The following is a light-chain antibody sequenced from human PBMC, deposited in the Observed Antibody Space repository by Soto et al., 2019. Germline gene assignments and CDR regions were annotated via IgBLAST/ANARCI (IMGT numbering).Light chain of an antibody. Sequence: DIQMTHSPSCLSASVGDRVTITCLASQGISTYLNWYQQKPGKAPKLLIYAASSLQSGVPSRFSGSGSETDFTLTISSLQPEDFATYSCQQSYSTTWTFGQGTKVDIK. V-gene: IGKV1-39*01. CDR3: QQSYSTTWT. CDR2: AAS. J-gene: IGKJ1*01. CDR1: QGISTY.